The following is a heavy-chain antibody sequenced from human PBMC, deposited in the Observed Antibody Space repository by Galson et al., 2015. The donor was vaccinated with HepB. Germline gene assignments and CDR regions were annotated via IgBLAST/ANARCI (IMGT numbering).Heavy chain of an antibody. CDR3: ARGRSSNYYYYYYMDV. J-gene: IGHJ6*03. D-gene: IGHD4-11*01. V-gene: IGHV1-8*01. CDR2: TNPNSGNT. Sequence: SVKVSCKASGYTFTSYDINWVRRATGQGLEWMGWTNPNSGNTGYAQKFQGRVTMTRNTSISTAYMELSSLRSEDTAVYYCARGRSSNYYYYYYMDVWGKGTTVTVSS. CDR1: GYTFTSYD.